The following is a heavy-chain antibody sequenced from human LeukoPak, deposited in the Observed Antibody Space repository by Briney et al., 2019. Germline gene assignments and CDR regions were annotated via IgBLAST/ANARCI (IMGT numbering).Heavy chain of an antibody. D-gene: IGHD3-16*01. CDR2: IRSKAYGGTT. CDR1: GFTFGDYA. CDR3: AKSSLSAYYGGDYFDY. V-gene: IGHV3-49*03. J-gene: IGHJ4*02. Sequence: GGSLRLSCTASGFTFGDYAMSWFRQAPGKGLEWVGFIRSKAYGGTTEYAASVKGRFTISRDNAKNSLYLQMNSLRAEDMALYYCAKSSLSAYYGGDYFDYWGQGSLVTVSS.